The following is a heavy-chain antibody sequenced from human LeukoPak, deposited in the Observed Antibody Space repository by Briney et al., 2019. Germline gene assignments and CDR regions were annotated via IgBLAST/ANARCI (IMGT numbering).Heavy chain of an antibody. CDR1: GGSFSGYY. J-gene: IGHJ4*02. CDR2: INHSGSN. CDR3: ARGGYDYVWGSYRYFYFDY. V-gene: IGHV4-34*01. D-gene: IGHD3-16*02. Sequence: PSETLSLTCAVYGGSFSGYYWSWIRQPPGKGLEWIGEINHSGSNNYNPSLKSRVTISVDTSKNQFSLKLSSVTAADTAVYYCARGGYDYVWGSYRYFYFDYWGQGTLVTVSS.